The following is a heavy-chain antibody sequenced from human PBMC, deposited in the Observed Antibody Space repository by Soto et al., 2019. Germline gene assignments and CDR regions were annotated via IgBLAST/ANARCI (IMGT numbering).Heavy chain of an antibody. D-gene: IGHD3-9*01. Sequence: GGSLRLSCAVSGFTFSDYYMTWIRQAPGKGLEWVSYISSSTSHTNYADSVKGRFTISRDNAKNSLFLQMNSLRAEDTAVYYCARDPSDWSSSFYYGMDVWGQGTTVTVSS. V-gene: IGHV3-11*06. CDR3: ARDPSDWSSSFYYGMDV. CDR1: GFTFSDYY. J-gene: IGHJ6*02. CDR2: ISSSTSHT.